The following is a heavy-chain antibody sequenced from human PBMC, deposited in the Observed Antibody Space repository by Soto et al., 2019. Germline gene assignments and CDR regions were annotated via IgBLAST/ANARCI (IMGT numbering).Heavy chain of an antibody. J-gene: IGHJ6*03. CDR1: GFTFSSYS. CDR3: ARAGEQLVGYQPYGVFYMDV. D-gene: IGHD6-6*01. Sequence: GGSLRLSCAASGFTFSSYSMNWVRQAPGKGLEWVSYISSSSSTIYYADSVKGRFTISRDNAKNSLYLQMNSLRAEDTAVYYCARAGEQLVGYQPYGVFYMDVWGKGTTVTVSS. CDR2: ISSSSSTI. V-gene: IGHV3-48*01.